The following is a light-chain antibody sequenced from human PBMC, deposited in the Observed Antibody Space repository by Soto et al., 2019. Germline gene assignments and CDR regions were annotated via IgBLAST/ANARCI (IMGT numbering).Light chain of an antibody. CDR3: LKYGNSPLN. CDR1: QTVSSSY. J-gene: IGKJ4*01. Sequence: TLSLSPGERATLSCRASQTVSSSYLAWYQQKPGQAPRLLIYDASSRATGIPDRFSGSGSGTDFTLTISSLEPEDFAFYYSLKYGNSPLNFGGGTKVDIK. CDR2: DAS. V-gene: IGKV3-20*01.